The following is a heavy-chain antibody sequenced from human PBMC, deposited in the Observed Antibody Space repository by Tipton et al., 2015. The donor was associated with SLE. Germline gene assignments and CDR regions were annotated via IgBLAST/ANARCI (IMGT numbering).Heavy chain of an antibody. D-gene: IGHD3-22*01. CDR2: INPSGGST. J-gene: IGHJ3*02. V-gene: IGHV1-46*01. CDR1: GYTFTSYY. Sequence: QSGAEVKKPGASVKVSCKASGYTFTSYYMHWVRQAPGQGLEWMGIINPSGGSTSYAQKFQGRVTITADESTSTAYMELSSLRSEDTAVYYCARGFTYYYDSSGSDAFDIWGQGTMVTVSS. CDR3: ARGFTYYYDSSGSDAFDI.